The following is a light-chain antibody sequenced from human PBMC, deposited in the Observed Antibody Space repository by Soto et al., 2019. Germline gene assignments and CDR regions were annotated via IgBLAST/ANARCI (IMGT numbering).Light chain of an antibody. CDR3: GTWDSSLSGYV. CDR2: EVT. CDR1: RRDVGGYNY. V-gene: IGLV2-14*01. J-gene: IGLJ1*01. Sequence: QSALTQPASVSGSPGQSITISCTGTRRDVGGYNYVSWYQQYPGKSPKLLIYEVTHRPSGIPDRFSGSKSGTSATLGITGLQTGDEADYFCGTWDSSLSGYVFGTGTKVTVL.